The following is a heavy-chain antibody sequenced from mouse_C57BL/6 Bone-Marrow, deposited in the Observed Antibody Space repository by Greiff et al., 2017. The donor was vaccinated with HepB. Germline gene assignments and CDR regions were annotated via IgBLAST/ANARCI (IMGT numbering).Heavy chain of an antibody. J-gene: IGHJ1*03. CDR3: ARGDYYGSSIWYFDV. Sequence: VKLQQPGAELVKPGASVKLSCKASGYTFTSYWMHWVKQRPGQGLEWIGMIHPNSGSTNYNEKFKSKATLTVDKSSSTAYMQLSSLTSEDSAVYYCARGDYYGSSIWYFDVWGTGTTVTVSS. D-gene: IGHD1-1*01. V-gene: IGHV1-64*01. CDR1: GYTFTSYW. CDR2: IHPNSGST.